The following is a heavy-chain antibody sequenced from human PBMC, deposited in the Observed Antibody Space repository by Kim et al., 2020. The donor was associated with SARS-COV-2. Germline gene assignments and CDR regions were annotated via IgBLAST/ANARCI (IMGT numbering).Heavy chain of an antibody. V-gene: IGHV3-33*01. D-gene: IGHD3-10*01. CDR3: VRQGDVTITALDI. J-gene: IGHJ3*02. Sequence: YADSLKGRFTISRDHSKNTLYLQMNRLRAEDTAVYYCVRQGDVTITALDIWGQGTMVKVSS.